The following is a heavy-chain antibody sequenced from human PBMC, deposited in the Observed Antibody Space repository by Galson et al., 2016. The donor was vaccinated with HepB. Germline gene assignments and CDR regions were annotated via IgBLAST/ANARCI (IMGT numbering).Heavy chain of an antibody. J-gene: IGHJ4*02. D-gene: IGHD7-27*01. Sequence: SCKASGGTFRWNPISWVRQAPGQGLEWMGGIIPMVGTTSYARKFQGRVTITADESTTTVYMELSSLRSEDTAMYYCVRELGTPEDYWGQGTLVTVSS. CDR3: VRELGTPEDY. CDR2: IIPMVGTT. V-gene: IGHV1-69*01. CDR1: GGTFRWNP.